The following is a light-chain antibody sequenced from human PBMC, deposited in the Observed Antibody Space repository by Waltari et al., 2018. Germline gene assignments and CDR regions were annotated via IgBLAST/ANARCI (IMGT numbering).Light chain of an antibody. CDR1: GRDIGAFND. Sequence: QSALTQPASVTGSPRQSITISCTGTGRDIGAFNDRSWSQQHSGKAPRLIIFGVSDLPSGISNRFSGSKSGNTASLTISGLQAEDEADYYCTSFTRAKTWVFGGGTKVTVL. CDR3: TSFTRAKTWV. V-gene: IGLV2-14*03. CDR2: GVS. J-gene: IGLJ3*02.